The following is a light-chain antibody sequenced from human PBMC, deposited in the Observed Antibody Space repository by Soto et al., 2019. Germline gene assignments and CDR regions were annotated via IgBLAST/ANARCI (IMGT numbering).Light chain of an antibody. CDR1: SSNIGAGYD. CDR2: GNS. V-gene: IGLV1-40*01. J-gene: IGLJ2*01. CDR3: QSYDSSLSEGV. Sequence: VLTQPPSVSGAPGQRVTISCTGSSSNIGAGYDVHWYQQLPGTAPKLLIYGNSNRPSGVPDRFSGSKSGTSASLAITGLQAEDEADYYCQSYDSSLSEGVFGGGTKLTVL.